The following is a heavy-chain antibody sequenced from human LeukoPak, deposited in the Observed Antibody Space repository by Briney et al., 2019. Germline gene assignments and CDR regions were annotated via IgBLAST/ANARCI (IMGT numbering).Heavy chain of an antibody. D-gene: IGHD6-19*01. CDR2: INHSGST. CDR3: ARHRPSGWYYFDY. V-gene: IGHV4-34*01. J-gene: IGHJ4*02. CDR1: GGSFSGYY. Sequence: SETLSLTCAVYGGSFSGYYWSWIRQPPGKGLEWIGEINHSGSTNYNPSLKSRVTISVDTSKNQFSLKLSSVTAADTAVYYCARHRPSGWYYFDYWGQGTLVTVSS.